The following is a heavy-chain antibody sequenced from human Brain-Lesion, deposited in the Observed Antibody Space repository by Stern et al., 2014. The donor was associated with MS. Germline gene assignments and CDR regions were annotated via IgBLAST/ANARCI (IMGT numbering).Heavy chain of an antibody. J-gene: IGHJ4*02. CDR2: IYYSGFT. CDR3: ARHDSVPRPSQLYSARDRGPGYFDY. Sequence: QVQLMHSGPGLVKPSETLSLTCTVSGGSISSSTYYWAWIRQPPGKGLEWIGNIYYSGFTSYNPSLKSRVTISVDMSKNQFSLKRSSVTAADTAIYYCARHDSVPRPSQLYSARDRGPGYFDYWGQGTLVTVSS. V-gene: IGHV4-39*01. D-gene: IGHD1-26*01. CDR1: GGSISSSTYY.